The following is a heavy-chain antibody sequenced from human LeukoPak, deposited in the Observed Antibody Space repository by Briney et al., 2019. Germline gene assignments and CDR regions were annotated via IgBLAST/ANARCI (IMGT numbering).Heavy chain of an antibody. CDR2: IYYSGST. D-gene: IGHD6-6*01. J-gene: IGHJ6*02. V-gene: IGHV4-39*01. CDR3: ARQGVYSSSWDYYYYVMDV. Sequence: PSETLSLTCTVSGGSISSATYYWGWIRQPPGKGLEWIGSIYYSGSTYYNPSLKSRVTISVDTSKNQFSLKLSSVTAADAAVYYCARQGVYSSSWDYYYYVMDVWGQGTTVTVSS. CDR1: GGSISSATYY.